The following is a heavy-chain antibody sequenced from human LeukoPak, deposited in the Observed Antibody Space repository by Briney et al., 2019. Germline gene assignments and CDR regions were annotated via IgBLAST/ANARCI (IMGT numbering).Heavy chain of an antibody. CDR3: ARVSRGERRGYYYYGMDV. V-gene: IGHV4-34*01. CDR2: INHSGST. D-gene: IGHD1-26*01. J-gene: IGHJ6*02. CDR1: GGSFSGYY. Sequence: SETLSLTCAVYGGSFSGYYWSWICQPPGKGLEWIGEINHSGSTNYNPSLKGRVTISVDTSKNQFSLKLSSVTAADTAVYYCARVSRGERRGYYYYGMDVWGQGTTVTVSS.